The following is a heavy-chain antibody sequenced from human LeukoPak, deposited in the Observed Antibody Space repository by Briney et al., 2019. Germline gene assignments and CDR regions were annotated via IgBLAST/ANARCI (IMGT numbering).Heavy chain of an antibody. CDR3: ARVMRSGNTGFALDI. D-gene: IGHD3-3*01. CDR2: IYTDVST. Sequence: QPGGSLRLSCAASEFTVTSNFMTWVRQSPGKGLEWVSIIYTDVSTYYAEPVKGRFTISRDNSKNTLYLQMSSLRPEDTAMYYCARVMRSGNTGFALDIWGQGTMVTVSS. V-gene: IGHV3-66*02. CDR1: EFTVTSNF. J-gene: IGHJ3*02.